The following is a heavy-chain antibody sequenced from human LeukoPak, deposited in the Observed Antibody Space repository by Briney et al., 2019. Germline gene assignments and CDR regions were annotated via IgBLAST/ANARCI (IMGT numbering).Heavy chain of an antibody. CDR1: GFTFSSYS. J-gene: IGHJ4*02. Sequence: GGSLRLSCAASGFTFSSYSMNWVRQAPGKGLEWVSSISSCSNYIYYADSVKGRFTISRDNAKNSLYLQMNSLRAEDTAVYYCARDLVVPAAPGDWGQGTLVIVSS. D-gene: IGHD2-2*01. V-gene: IGHV3-21*01. CDR2: ISSCSNYI. CDR3: ARDLVVPAAPGD.